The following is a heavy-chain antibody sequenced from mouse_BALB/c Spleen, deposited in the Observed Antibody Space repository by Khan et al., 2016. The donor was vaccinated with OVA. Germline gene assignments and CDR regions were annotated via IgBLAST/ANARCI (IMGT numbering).Heavy chain of an antibody. CDR1: GFSFSSYS. V-gene: IGHV5-6-4*01. Sequence: EVELVESGGDLVRPGGSLKLSCAASGFSFSSYSMSWVRQTPEKRLEWVATISSGGSYTYYPDSVKGRFTISRDNAKNTQHLQVNSLRSEDTAMYYCTGQRGYYGSSPYFDYWGQGTTLTVSS. CDR3: TGQRGYYGSSPYFDY. D-gene: IGHD1-1*01. J-gene: IGHJ2*01. CDR2: ISSGGSYT.